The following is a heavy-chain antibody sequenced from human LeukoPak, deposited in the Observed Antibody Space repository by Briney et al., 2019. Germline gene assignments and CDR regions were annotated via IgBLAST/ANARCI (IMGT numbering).Heavy chain of an antibody. J-gene: IGHJ3*02. Sequence: ASVKVSCKASGYTFTSSEIHWVRQAPGQGLEWMGWLNPNSGNTGYAQKFQGRVTFTRESSTSTAYMEVTRLRSEDTAVYYCARAPSHPFDIWGQGTMVTVSS. CDR2: LNPNSGNT. CDR1: GYTFTSSE. V-gene: IGHV1-8*03. CDR3: ARAPSHPFDI.